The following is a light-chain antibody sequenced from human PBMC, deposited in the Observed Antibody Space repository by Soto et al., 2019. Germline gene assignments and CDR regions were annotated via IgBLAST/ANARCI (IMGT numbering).Light chain of an antibody. CDR3: QSYDSSLSGWV. V-gene: IGLV1-40*01. J-gene: IGLJ3*02. CDR1: SSNIGAGYD. CDR2: GNS. Sequence: HSVPTQPPSVSGDPGQRVTISCTGSSSNIGAGYDVHWYQQLPGTAPKLLIYGNSNRPSGVPDRFSGSKSGTSASLAITGLQAEDEADYYCQSYDSSLSGWVFGEGTKLTVL.